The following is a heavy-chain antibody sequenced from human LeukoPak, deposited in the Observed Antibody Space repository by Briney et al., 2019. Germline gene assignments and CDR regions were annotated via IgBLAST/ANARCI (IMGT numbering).Heavy chain of an antibody. CDR2: ISRTGSYI. CDR3: ARVLETDCRGGSCYSGLDY. V-gene: IGHV3-21*01. J-gene: IGHJ4*02. D-gene: IGHD2-15*01. Sequence: PGGSLRLSCAASGFTFSSYNMNWVRRAPGRGLEWVSSISRTGSYIYYADSVKGRFTISRDNAQNSLYLQMNSLRVEDTAVYYCARVLETDCRGGSCYSGLDYWGQGTLVTVSS. CDR1: GFTFSSYN.